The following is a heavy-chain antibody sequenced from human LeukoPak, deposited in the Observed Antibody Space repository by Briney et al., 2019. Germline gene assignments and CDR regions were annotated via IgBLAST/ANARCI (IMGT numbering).Heavy chain of an antibody. CDR3: ATGLTMFRDRPVKGPGH. Sequence: ASVKVSCKVSAYTLTELSMHWVPQAPGKGLEWMGGFDPEDGETVYAQKLQGRITMTEDTSTDTAYMELSSLRSEDTAVYYCATGLTMFRDRPVKGPGHWGQGSLVTVSS. V-gene: IGHV1-24*01. CDR2: FDPEDGET. D-gene: IGHD3-10*01. CDR1: AYTLTELS. J-gene: IGHJ4*02.